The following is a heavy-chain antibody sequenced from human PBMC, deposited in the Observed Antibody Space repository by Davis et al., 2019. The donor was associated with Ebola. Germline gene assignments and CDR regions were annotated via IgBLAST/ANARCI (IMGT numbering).Heavy chain of an antibody. CDR3: TAATPDY. V-gene: IGHV3-73*01. CDR2: IRSKANSYAT. Sequence: GGSLRLSCAASGFTFSGSAMHWVRQASGKGLDWVGRIRSKANSYATAYAASVKGRFTISRDDSKNTAYLKMNSLKTEDTAVYYCTAATPDYWGQGTLVTVSS. CDR1: GFTFSGSA. J-gene: IGHJ4*02. D-gene: IGHD6-25*01.